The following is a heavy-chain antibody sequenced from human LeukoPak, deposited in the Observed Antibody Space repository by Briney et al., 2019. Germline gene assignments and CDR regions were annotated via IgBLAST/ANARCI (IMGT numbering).Heavy chain of an antibody. CDR2: IYPDDSDT. J-gene: IGHJ6*02. V-gene: IGHV5-51*01. CDR3: ARRNFFYYGMDV. CDR1: GYHFTNYW. Sequence: GESLKISCKGSGYHFTNYWIAWVRQTPGKGLEWLGIIYPDDSDTRHNPSFRGQVTFSADKSISTVYLQWSGLKASDTAIYFCARRNFFYYGMDVWGQGTSVTVSS.